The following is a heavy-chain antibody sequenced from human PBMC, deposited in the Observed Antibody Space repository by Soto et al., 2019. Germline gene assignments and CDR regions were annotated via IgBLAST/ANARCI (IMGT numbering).Heavy chain of an antibody. Sequence: PGGSLRLSCAASGFTFDDYAMHWVRQAPGKGLEWVSGISWNSGTIGYADSVRGRFTISRDNAKNSLYLQMNSLRAEDTAFYYCAKDIGRGAATPDYWGQGTLVTVSS. J-gene: IGHJ4*02. V-gene: IGHV3-9*01. CDR3: AKDIGRGAATPDY. CDR2: ISWNSGTI. CDR1: GFTFDDYA. D-gene: IGHD6-13*01.